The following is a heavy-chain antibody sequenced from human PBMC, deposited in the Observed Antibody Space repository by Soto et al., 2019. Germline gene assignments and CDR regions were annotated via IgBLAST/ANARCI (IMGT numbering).Heavy chain of an antibody. Sequence: VNVSCKASGYTFTSYGISWVRQAPGQGLEWMGWISAYNGNTNYAQKLQGRVTMTTDTSTSTAYMELRSLRSDDTAVYYCARELRDRDGYYYGMDVCRQGPTVTVYS. CDR1: GYTFTSYG. D-gene: IGHD3-10*01. J-gene: IGHJ6*02. CDR3: ARELRDRDGYYYGMDV. V-gene: IGHV1-18*01. CDR2: ISAYNGNT.